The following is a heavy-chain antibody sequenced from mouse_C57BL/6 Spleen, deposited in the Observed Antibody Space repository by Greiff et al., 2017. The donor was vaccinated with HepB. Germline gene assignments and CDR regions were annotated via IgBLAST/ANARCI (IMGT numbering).Heavy chain of an antibody. CDR2: ISSGSSTI. J-gene: IGHJ2*01. Sequence: EVQLMESGGGLVKPGGSLKLSCAASGFTFSDYGMHWVRQAPEKGLEWVAYISSGSSTIYYADTVKGRFTISRDNAKNTLFLQMTSLRSEDTAMYYCARRYDEGYYFDYWGQGTTLTVSS. D-gene: IGHD2-12*01. CDR3: ARRYDEGYYFDY. V-gene: IGHV5-17*01. CDR1: GFTFSDYG.